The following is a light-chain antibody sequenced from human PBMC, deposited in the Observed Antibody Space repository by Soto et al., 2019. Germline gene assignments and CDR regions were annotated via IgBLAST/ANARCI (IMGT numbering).Light chain of an antibody. V-gene: IGLV1-51*01. CDR2: DNN. Sequence: QSVLTQPPSVSAAPGQKVTISCSGSSSNIGNNYVSWYQQLPGTAPKLLIYDNNKRPSGIPDRFSGSKSGTSATLGITGLQTGDEADYNCGTWESTLSGVVFGGGT. CDR1: SSNIGNNY. CDR3: GTWESTLSGVV. J-gene: IGLJ2*01.